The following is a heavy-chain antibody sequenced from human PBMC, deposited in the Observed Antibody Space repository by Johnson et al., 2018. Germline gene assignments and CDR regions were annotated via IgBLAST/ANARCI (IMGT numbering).Heavy chain of an antibody. Sequence: VQLVESGGGLVQPGGSLKLSCAASGFTFSGSAMHWVRQASGKGLEWVGRIRSKANSYAPAYAASVKGRFTISRDVSKNTGYLQMNSLKTEETAVDYCTIFGEKTLYGMDVWGQGTTVTVSS. CDR1: GFTFSGSA. CDR2: IRSKANSYAP. D-gene: IGHD2-21*01. V-gene: IGHV3-73*01. J-gene: IGHJ6*02. CDR3: TIFGEKTLYGMDV.